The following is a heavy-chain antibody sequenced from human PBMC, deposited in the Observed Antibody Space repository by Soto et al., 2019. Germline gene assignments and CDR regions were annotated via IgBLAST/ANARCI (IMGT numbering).Heavy chain of an antibody. CDR3: ARAQLYCSGGSCYYNYFDY. Sequence: SVKVSCKASGGTFSSYAISWVRQAPGQGLEWMGGIIPIFGTANYAQKFQGRVTITADESTSTAYMELSSLRSEDTAVYYCARAQLYCSGGSCYYNYFDYWGQGTLVTVSS. D-gene: IGHD2-15*01. J-gene: IGHJ4*02. CDR2: IIPIFGTA. V-gene: IGHV1-69*13. CDR1: GGTFSSYA.